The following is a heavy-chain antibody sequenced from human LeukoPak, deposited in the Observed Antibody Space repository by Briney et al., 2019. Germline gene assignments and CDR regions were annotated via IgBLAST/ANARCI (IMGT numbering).Heavy chain of an antibody. V-gene: IGHV1-8*03. CDR2: MNPNSGNT. J-gene: IGHJ6*03. CDR1: GYTFTSYD. CDR3: ARAGIAARPSQRYYYMDV. D-gene: IGHD6-6*01. Sequence: ASVKVSCKASGYTFTSYDINWVRQATGQGLEWMGWMNPNSGNTGYAQKFQGRVTITRNTSISTAYMELSSLRSEDTAVYYCARAGIAARPSQRYYYMDVWGKGTTVTVSS.